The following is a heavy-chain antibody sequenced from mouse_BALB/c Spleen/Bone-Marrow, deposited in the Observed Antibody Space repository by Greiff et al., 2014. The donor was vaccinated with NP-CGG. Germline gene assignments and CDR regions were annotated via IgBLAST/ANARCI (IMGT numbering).Heavy chain of an antibody. CDR1: GFTFNTYA. V-gene: IGHV10-1*02. Sequence: EVQLQESGGGLVQPKGSLKLSCAASGFTFNTYAMNWVRQAPGKGLEWVARIRSKSKNYATYYADSVKDRFTISRDDSQNMLYLQMNKVKIEDTAMYYSVRHGFYGMDYWGQGTSVTASS. CDR2: IRSKSKNYAT. J-gene: IGHJ4*01. CDR3: VRHGFYGMDY.